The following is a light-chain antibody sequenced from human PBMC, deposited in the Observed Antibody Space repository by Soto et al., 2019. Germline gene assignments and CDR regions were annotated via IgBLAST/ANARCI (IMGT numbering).Light chain of an antibody. CDR2: DAS. CDR1: QSISSW. CDR3: QQSYNTPLT. Sequence: QLTLSPSTVSASVRDRANITCRASQSISSWLAWYQQKPGKAPKLLIYDASSLQSGVPSRFSGSGSGTDFTLTISSLQPEDSATYYCQQSYNTPLTSGGGTKVDI. J-gene: IGKJ4*01. V-gene: IGKV1-39*01.